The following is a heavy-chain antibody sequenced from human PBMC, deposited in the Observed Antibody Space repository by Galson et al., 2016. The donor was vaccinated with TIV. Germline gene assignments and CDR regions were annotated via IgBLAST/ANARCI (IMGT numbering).Heavy chain of an antibody. CDR1: GFTFSSHA. V-gene: IGHV3-23*01. CDR3: ARGNSLLLPLLYFDS. Sequence: SLRLSCAASGFTFSSHAMSWVRQAPGRGLEWVSLISGSGAATYYADSVKGRFTISRDNSENTLYLQMNSLRAGDTAIYHCARGNSLLLPLLYFDSWGQGTLVSVSS. J-gene: IGHJ4*02. D-gene: IGHD2-8*02. CDR2: ISGSGAAT.